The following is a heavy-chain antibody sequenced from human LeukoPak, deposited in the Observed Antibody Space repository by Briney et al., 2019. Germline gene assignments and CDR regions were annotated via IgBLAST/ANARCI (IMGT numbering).Heavy chain of an antibody. CDR2: IWYDGSNK. CDR1: GFTFSSYG. V-gene: IGHV3-30*02. CDR3: AKDGAYYDSSGYSDDAFDI. Sequence: GGSLRLSCAASGFTFSSYGMHWVRQAPGKGLEWVAVIWYDGSNKYYADSVKGRFTISRDNSKNTLYLQMNSLRAEDTAVYYCAKDGAYYDSSGYSDDAFDIWGQGTMVTVSS. D-gene: IGHD3-22*01. J-gene: IGHJ3*02.